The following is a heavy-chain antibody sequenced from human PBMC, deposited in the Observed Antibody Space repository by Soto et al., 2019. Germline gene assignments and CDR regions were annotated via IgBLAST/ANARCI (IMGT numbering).Heavy chain of an antibody. CDR3: AIDRYYYDSSGYYQPDY. Sequence: GGSLRLSCAASGFTFSSYGMDWVRQAPGKGLEWEAVISYDGSNRYYADSGKGRFTTPRDNSKSTLYLQMNSLRAEDTAVYYCAIDRYYYDSSGYYQPDYWGQGTLVTVSS. CDR1: GFTFSSYG. D-gene: IGHD3-22*01. V-gene: IGHV3-30*03. CDR2: ISYDGSNR. J-gene: IGHJ4*02.